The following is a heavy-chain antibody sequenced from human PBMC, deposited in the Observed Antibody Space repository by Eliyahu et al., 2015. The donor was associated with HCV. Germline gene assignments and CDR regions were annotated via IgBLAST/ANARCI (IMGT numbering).Heavy chain of an antibody. CDR2: ISGGSGFI. CDR1: GFNFGXXX. CDR3: AAADNYYYDSGDFYPHDGFDI. J-gene: IGHJ3*02. Sequence: EVQLVESGGGLVKPGGSLRLXCVASGFNFGXXXXNWVRQAPGKGLKWXSSISGGSGFIYYADSVKGRFTISRDDAKSSLFLQMNSLRAEDTAVYYCAAADNYYYDSGDFYPHDGFDIWGQGSTVTVSS. V-gene: IGHV3-21*01. D-gene: IGHD3-22*01.